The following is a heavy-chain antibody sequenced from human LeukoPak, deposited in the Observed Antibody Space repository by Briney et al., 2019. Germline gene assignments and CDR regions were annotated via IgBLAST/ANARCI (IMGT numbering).Heavy chain of an antibody. CDR2: ISSSSSTI. D-gene: IGHD6-19*01. J-gene: IGHJ4*02. Sequence: GGSLRLSCAASGFTFSSYSMNWVRQAPGKGLEWVSYISSSSSTIYYADSVKGRFTVSRDNAKNSLYLQMNSLRAEDTAVYYCARDDTAVAGTELDYWGQGTLVTVSS. V-gene: IGHV3-48*04. CDR1: GFTFSSYS. CDR3: ARDDTAVAGTELDY.